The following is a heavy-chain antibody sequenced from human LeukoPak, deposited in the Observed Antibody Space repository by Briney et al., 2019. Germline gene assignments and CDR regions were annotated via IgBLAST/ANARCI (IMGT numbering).Heavy chain of an antibody. CDR2: ISYTGTT. J-gene: IGHJ3*02. D-gene: IGHD3-10*01. CDR1: GGSVSSGSYY. CDR3: ASPSGGRYRDDALDI. V-gene: IGHV4-61*01. Sequence: SETLSLTCTVSGGSVSSGSYYWNWIRQPPGKRLEWIGYISYTGTTNYNPSLRSRVTISVDMSKNQIFLKLNSVTAADTAVYHCASPSGGRYRDDALDIWGQGTMVTVSS.